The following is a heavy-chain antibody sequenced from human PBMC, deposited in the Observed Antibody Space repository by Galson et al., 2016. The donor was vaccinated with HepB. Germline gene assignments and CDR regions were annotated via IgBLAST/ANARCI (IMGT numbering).Heavy chain of an antibody. J-gene: IGHJ5*02. CDR2: VYYTGST. Sequence: SETLSLTCFVSGGSVRSRSYYWTWIRQPPGKGLEWIGDVYYTGSTNYNPSLKSRVTISEDMSKNQFSLKLNSVTAADTAVYYCARVESGWIVPWGQGTLVTVSS. D-gene: IGHD3-10*01. CDR3: ARVESGWIVP. CDR1: GGSVRSRSYY. V-gene: IGHV4-61*01.